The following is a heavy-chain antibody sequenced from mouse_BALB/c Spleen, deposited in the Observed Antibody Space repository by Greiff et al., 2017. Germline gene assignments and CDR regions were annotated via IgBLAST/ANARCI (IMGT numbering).Heavy chain of an antibody. CDR1: GFTFSNYW. CDR3: TSGDALLYYAMDY. CDR2: IRLKSNNYAT. V-gene: IGHV6-6*02. D-gene: IGHD4-1*01. J-gene: IGHJ4*01. Sequence: EVKLEESGGGLVQPGGSMKLSCVASGFTFSNYWMNWVRQSPEKGLEWVAEIRLKSNNYATHYAESVKGRFTISRDDSKSSVYLQMNNLRAEDTGIYYCTSGDALLYYAMDYWGQGTSVTVSS.